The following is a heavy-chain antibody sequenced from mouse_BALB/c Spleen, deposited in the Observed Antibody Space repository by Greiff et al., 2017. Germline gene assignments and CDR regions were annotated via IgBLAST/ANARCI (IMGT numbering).Heavy chain of an antibody. CDR2: INPSTGYT. Sequence: VQGVESGAELAKPGASVKMSCKASGYTFTSYWMHWVKQRPGQGLEWIGYINPSTGYTEYNQKFKDKATLTADKSSSTAYMQLSSLTSEDSAVYYCARITTVAPFAYWGQGTLVTVSA. V-gene: IGHV1-7*01. CDR1: GYTFTSYW. D-gene: IGHD1-1*01. CDR3: ARITTVAPFAY. J-gene: IGHJ3*01.